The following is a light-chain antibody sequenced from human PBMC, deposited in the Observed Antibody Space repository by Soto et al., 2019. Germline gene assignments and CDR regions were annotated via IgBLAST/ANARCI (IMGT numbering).Light chain of an antibody. CDR3: TSFTSSSTWV. J-gene: IGLJ3*02. CDR1: SSDVGGYNY. CDR2: EVS. Sequence: QSVVTQPASVSGSPGQSITISCTGTSSDVGGYNYVSWFQQHPGKAPKLKIYEVSNRPSGVSNRFSGSKSGYTASLTISELQAEDEAYYYCTSFTSSSTWVFGGGTK. V-gene: IGLV2-14*03.